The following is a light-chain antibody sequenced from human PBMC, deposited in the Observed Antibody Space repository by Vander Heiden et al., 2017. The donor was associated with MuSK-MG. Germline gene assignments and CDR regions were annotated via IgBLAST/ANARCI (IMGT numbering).Light chain of an antibody. Sequence: DIQLTQSPSFLSASVGDRVTITCRASQGISSYLAWYQQKPGKAPKLLIYAASTLQSGVPSRFSGGGSGTEFTLTISSLQPEDCATYYCQQFHSYPRTFGHGTKVEIK. CDR3: QQFHSYPRT. V-gene: IGKV1-9*01. J-gene: IGKJ1*01. CDR1: QGISSY. CDR2: AAS.